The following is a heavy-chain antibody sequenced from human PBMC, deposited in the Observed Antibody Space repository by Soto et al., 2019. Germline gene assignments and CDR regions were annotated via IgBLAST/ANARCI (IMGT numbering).Heavy chain of an antibody. CDR3: AREGEMPYYYYYGLDV. V-gene: IGHV1-18*01. CDR2: ISGYNGHT. D-gene: IGHD3-16*01. J-gene: IGHJ6*02. CDR1: GYTFTTYG. Sequence: QVQLVQSGAEVRKPGASVKVSCKASGYTFTTYGISWVRQAPGQGLEWMGWISGYNGHTKYAQKFQGRVTMTTDTSTSTVYMDLRSLRSDDTAVYYCAREGEMPYYYYYGLDVWGQGTTVTVSS.